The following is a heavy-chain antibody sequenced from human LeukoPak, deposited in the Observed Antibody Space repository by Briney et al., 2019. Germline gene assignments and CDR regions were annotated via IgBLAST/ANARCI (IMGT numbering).Heavy chain of an antibody. D-gene: IGHD5-18*01. CDR3: ARDPTYQQLSENNGFDM. CDR2: INSDGSAT. Sequence: GGSLRLSCAASGFTFSNYWMHWVRQVPGKGLVWVSQINSDGSATDYADSVKGRFTISRDNAKNALYLQMDSLRVEDTAVYYCARDPTYQQLSENNGFDMWGQGTMVAVSS. J-gene: IGHJ3*02. V-gene: IGHV3-74*01. CDR1: GFTFSNYW.